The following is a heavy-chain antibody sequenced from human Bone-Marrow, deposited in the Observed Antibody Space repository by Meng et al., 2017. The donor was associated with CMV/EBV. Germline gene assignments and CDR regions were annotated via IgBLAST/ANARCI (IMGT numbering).Heavy chain of an antibody. CDR1: GYTFTSYA. CDR3: ATSGRITIFGVVIISDYYGMDV. CDR2: ITPFNGNT. J-gene: IGHJ6*02. D-gene: IGHD3-3*01. Sequence: SVKVSCKASGYTFTSYAMHWVRQAPGQRLEWMGWITPFNGNTNYAQKFQDRVTITRDRSMSTAYMELSSLRSEDTAMYYCATSGRITIFGVVIISDYYGMDVWGQGTTVTVSS. V-gene: IGHV1-45*02.